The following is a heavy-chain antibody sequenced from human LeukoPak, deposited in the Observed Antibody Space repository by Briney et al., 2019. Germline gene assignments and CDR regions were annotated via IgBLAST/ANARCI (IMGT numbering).Heavy chain of an antibody. D-gene: IGHD3-10*01. CDR3: AKDSGFGMADTNWFDP. Sequence: PGGSLRLSCAASGFTFDDYTMHWVRQAPGKGLEWVSLISWDGGSTYYADSVKGRFTISRDNSKNSLYLQMNSLRTEDTALYYCAKDSGFGMADTNWFDPWGQGTLVTVSS. CDR1: GFTFDDYT. CDR2: ISWDGGST. V-gene: IGHV3-43*01. J-gene: IGHJ5*02.